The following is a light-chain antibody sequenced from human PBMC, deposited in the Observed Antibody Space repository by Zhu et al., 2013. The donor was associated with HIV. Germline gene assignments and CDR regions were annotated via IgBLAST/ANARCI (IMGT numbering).Light chain of an antibody. Sequence: EIVMTQSPATLSVSPGERATLSCRASQSVNSKLAWYQQKPGQAPSLLVYSASTRATGIPARFSGSGSGTEFTLTISSMQSEDFAVYFCLQYNNWPPITFGQGTRLEI. CDR2: SAS. J-gene: IGKJ5*01. CDR3: LQYNNWPPIT. CDR1: QSVNSK. V-gene: IGKV3-15*01.